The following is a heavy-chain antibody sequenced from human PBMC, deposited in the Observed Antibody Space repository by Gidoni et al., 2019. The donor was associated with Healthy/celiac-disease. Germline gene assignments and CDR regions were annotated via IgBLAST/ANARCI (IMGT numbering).Heavy chain of an antibody. Sequence: QVQLVQSGAEVKKPGASVKVSCKASGYPFTSYYMHWVRQAPGQGLEWMGIINPSGGSKSYEQKFKGRVTMTRDTSTSTVYMELSSLRSEDTAVYYCARSGGIAVDGDYWGQGTLVTGSS. D-gene: IGHD6-19*01. CDR3: ARSGGIAVDGDY. V-gene: IGHV1-46*01. CDR1: GYPFTSYY. J-gene: IGHJ4*02. CDR2: INPSGGSK.